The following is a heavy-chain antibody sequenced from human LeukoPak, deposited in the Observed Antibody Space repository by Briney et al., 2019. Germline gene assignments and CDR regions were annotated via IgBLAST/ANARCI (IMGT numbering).Heavy chain of an antibody. Sequence: GGSLRLSCAASGFTVSSNYMSWVRQAPGKGLEWVSAISGSGDTTYYADSVKGRFTISRDNSKNTLYLQMNSLRAEDTAVYYCAKGSESSSPVSGGYWGQGTLVTVSS. D-gene: IGHD6-13*01. J-gene: IGHJ4*02. V-gene: IGHV3-23*01. CDR3: AKGSESSSPVSGGY. CDR1: GFTVSSNY. CDR2: ISGSGDTT.